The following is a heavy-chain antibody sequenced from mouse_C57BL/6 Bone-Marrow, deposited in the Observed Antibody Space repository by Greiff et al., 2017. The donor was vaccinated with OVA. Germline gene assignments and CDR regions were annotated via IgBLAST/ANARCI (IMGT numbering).Heavy chain of an antibody. CDR2: IDPENGDT. CDR1: GFNIKDDY. J-gene: IGHJ4*01. D-gene: IGHD1-1*01. V-gene: IGHV14-4*01. Sequence: EVQLQESGAELVRPGASVKLSCTASGFNIKDDYMHWVKQRPEQGLEWIGWIDPENGDTEYASKFQGKATITADTSSNTAYLQLSSLTSEDTAVYYCTFYYGRGDYWGQGTSVTVSS. CDR3: TFYYGRGDY.